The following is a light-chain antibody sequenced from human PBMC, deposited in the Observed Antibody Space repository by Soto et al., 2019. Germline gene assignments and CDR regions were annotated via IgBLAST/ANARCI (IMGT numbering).Light chain of an antibody. CDR1: SSDVGGYYY. J-gene: IGLJ2*01. Sequence: QSALTQPRSVSGSPGQSVTISCTGTSSDVGGYYYVSWYQQHPGKAPTLMIYDVSKRPSGVPDRFSGSKSGNTASLTISGLKGEDEAEYCGCSYAGSDTFEVVLGGGTQLTVL. CDR3: CSYAGSDTFEVV. V-gene: IGLV2-11*01. CDR2: DVS.